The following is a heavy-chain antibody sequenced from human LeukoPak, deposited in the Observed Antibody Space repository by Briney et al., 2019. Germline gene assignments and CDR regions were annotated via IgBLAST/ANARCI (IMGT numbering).Heavy chain of an antibody. CDR3: ARDFPDWSDAFDI. Sequence: GGSLRLSCAASGFTFSSYWMHWVRQAPGKGLVWVSRINSDGSSTSYADSVKGRFTISRDNSKNMLFLQMNSLRADDTAIYFCARDFPDWSDAFDIWGQGTMVTVSS. CDR2: INSDGSST. V-gene: IGHV3-74*01. CDR1: GFTFSSYW. D-gene: IGHD3/OR15-3a*01. J-gene: IGHJ3*02.